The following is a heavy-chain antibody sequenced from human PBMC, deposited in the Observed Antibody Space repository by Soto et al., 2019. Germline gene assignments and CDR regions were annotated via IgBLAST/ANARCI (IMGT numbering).Heavy chain of an antibody. V-gene: IGHV4-39*01. J-gene: IGHJ4*02. CDR3: ARSRGDSSSDY. D-gene: IGHD3-22*01. Sequence: SETLSLTCTVSGGSISSSSYYWDWIRQPPGKGLEWIGRIYYTGSTYYNPSLKSRVTISVDTSKKQFSLKLSSVTAAETAVYYCARSRGDSSSDYWGQGTLVTSP. CDR1: GGSISSSSYY. CDR2: IYYTGST.